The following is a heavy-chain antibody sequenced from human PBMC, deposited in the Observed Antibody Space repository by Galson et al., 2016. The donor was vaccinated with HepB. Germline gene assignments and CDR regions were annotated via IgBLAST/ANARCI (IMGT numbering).Heavy chain of an antibody. J-gene: IGHJ4*02. V-gene: IGHV3-7*01. Sequence: SLRLSCAASGFTFSGFWMSWIRQAPGKGLERVANIKHDGSEKYYVDSVRGRFTISRDNAKDSLYLQMDSLRVEDTALYYCARDRYWDSIGCYYFDYWGQGTLVTVSS. D-gene: IGHD2-2*01. CDR1: GFTFSGFW. CDR2: IKHDGSEK. CDR3: ARDRYWDSIGCYYFDY.